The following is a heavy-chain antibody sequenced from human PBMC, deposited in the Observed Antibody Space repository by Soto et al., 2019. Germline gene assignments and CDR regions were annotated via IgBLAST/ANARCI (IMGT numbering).Heavy chain of an antibody. CDR1: GDSISSGGYY. Sequence: PSETLSLTCTVSGDSISSGGYYWSWIRQHPGKGLEWIGYNFYSGSTYYNPSLKSRVTTSVDTSKNQFSLKLSSVTAADTAVYYCARTGYGDYVYQTWGQGTLVTVSS. V-gene: IGHV4-31*03. J-gene: IGHJ4*02. D-gene: IGHD4-17*01. CDR2: NFYSGST. CDR3: ARTGYGDYVYQT.